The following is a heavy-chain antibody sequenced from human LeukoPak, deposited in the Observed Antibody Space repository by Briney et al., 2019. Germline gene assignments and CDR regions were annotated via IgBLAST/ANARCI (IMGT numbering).Heavy chain of an antibody. CDR2: ISAYNGNK. Sequence: ASVKLSCTASGYTFTSYGISWVRQAPGQGLGWMGWISAYNGNKNYAQKLQGRLTMTTDTSTSTAYMELRSLRSDDTAVYYWARDSYGDANFDSWGQGTLVTVSS. CDR3: ARDSYGDANFDS. D-gene: IGHD4-17*01. J-gene: IGHJ4*02. V-gene: IGHV1-18*01. CDR1: GYTFTSYG.